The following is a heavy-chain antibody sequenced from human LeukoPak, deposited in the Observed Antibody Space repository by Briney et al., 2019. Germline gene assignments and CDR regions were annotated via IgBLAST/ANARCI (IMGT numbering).Heavy chain of an antibody. CDR3: ARDRITMVRGVIITFSDY. V-gene: IGHV4-34*01. Sequence: SETLSLTCAVYGGSFSGYYWSWIRQPPGKGLEWIGEINHSGSTNYNPSLKSRVTISVDTSKNLFSLKLSSVTAADTAVYYCARDRITMVRGVIITFSDYWGQGTLVTVSS. D-gene: IGHD3-10*01. J-gene: IGHJ4*02. CDR1: GGSFSGYY. CDR2: INHSGST.